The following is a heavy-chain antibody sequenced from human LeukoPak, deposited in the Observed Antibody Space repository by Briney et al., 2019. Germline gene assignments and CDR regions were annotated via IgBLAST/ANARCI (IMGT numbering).Heavy chain of an antibody. CDR3: ARDPTQSSPFDY. CDR2: ISYDGSNK. V-gene: IGHV3-30-3*01. Sequence: GGSLRLSCAASGFIFSSYAMSWVRQAPGKGLEWVAVISYDGSNKYYADSVKGRFTISRDNSKNTLYLQMNSLRAEDTAVYYCARDPTQSSPFDYWGQGTLVTVSS. J-gene: IGHJ4*02. D-gene: IGHD2-2*01. CDR1: GFIFSSYA.